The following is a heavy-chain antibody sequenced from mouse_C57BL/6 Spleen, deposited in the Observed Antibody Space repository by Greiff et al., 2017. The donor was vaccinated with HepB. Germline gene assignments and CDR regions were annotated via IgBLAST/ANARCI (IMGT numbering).Heavy chain of an antibody. D-gene: IGHD2-4*01. CDR3: TNYDDYAMDY. Sequence: EVKLMESGGGLVQPGGSMKLSCVASGFTFSNYWMNWVRQSPEKWLEWVAQIRLKSDNYATHYAESVKGRFTISRDDSKSSVYLQMNNLRAEDTGIYYCTNYDDYAMDYWGQGTSVTVSS. CDR1: GFTFSNYW. CDR2: IRLKSDNYAT. J-gene: IGHJ4*01. V-gene: IGHV6-3*01.